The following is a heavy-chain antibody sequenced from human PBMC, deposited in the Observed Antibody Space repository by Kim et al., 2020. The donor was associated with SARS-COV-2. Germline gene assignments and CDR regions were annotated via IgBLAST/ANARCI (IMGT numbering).Heavy chain of an antibody. D-gene: IGHD6-13*01. J-gene: IGHJ4*02. CDR2: ISGSGGST. Sequence: GGSLRLSCAASGFTFNSYAMSWVRQAPGKGLEWVSAISGSGGSTYYADSVKGRFTISRDNSKNTLYLQMNSLRAEDTAVYYCAKGSGRSIAAAGTNFDYWGQGTLVTVSS. V-gene: IGHV3-23*01. CDR1: GFTFNSYA. CDR3: AKGSGRSIAAAGTNFDY.